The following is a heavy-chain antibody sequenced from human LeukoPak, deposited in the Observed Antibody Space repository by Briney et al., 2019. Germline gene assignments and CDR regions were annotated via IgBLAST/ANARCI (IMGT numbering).Heavy chain of an antibody. CDR1: GGTFSSYA. Sequence: SVKVSCKASGGTFSSYAISWVRQAPGQGLEWMGRIIPILGIANYAQKFQGRVTITADKSTSTAYMELSSLRPEDTAVYYCASLTGTNWFDPWGQGTLVTVSS. CDR3: ASLTGTNWFDP. D-gene: IGHD7-27*01. J-gene: IGHJ5*02. CDR2: IIPILGIA. V-gene: IGHV1-69*04.